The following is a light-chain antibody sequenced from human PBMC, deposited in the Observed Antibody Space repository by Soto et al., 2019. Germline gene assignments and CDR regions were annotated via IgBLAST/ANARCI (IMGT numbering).Light chain of an antibody. CDR1: SSDVGGYNY. Sequence: QSALTQPASVSGSPGQSITISCTGTSSDVGGYNYVSWYHQHPGKAPKLMIYDVSNRPSGVSNRFSGSKSGNTASLTISGLQDEDEADYYCSSYTSSSLEVFGGGTKVTVL. CDR2: DVS. J-gene: IGLJ2*01. V-gene: IGLV2-14*01. CDR3: SSYTSSSLEV.